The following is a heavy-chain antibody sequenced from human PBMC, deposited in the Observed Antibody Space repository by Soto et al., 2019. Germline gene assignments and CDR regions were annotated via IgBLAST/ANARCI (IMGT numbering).Heavy chain of an antibody. V-gene: IGHV1-18*01. J-gene: IGHJ4*02. CDR3: ARVSSYGDYDFDS. Sequence: GASVKVSCKASGYTFTNYGITWVRQAPGQGLEWLGWISGYNGNTNYAQKLQGRVTMTTDTSTSTAYMELRSLRSDDTAVYYCARVSSYGDYDFDSWGQGTLVTVSS. CDR1: GYTFTNYG. CDR2: ISGYNGNT. D-gene: IGHD4-17*01.